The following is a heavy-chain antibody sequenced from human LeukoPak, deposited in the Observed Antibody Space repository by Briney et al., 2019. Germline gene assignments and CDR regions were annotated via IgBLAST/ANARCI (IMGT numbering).Heavy chain of an antibody. CDR1: GFIFSSYT. CDR3: ARVLSNYYYMDV. V-gene: IGHV3-21*01. CDR2: ISYSSTYI. D-gene: IGHD6-13*01. Sequence: PGGSLRLSCAASGFIFSSYTMNWVRQAPGKGLEWVSSISYSSTYIYSIDSVKGRFTISRDNAENSLYLHMNSLRAEDTAVYYCARVLSNYYYMDVWDKGTTVTVSS. J-gene: IGHJ6*03.